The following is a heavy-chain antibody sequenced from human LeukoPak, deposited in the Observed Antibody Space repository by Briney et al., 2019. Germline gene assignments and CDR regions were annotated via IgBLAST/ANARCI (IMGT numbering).Heavy chain of an antibody. CDR2: INPNSGGT. CDR1: GYTFTGYY. Sequence: ASVKVSCKASGYTFTGYYMHWVRQAPGQGLEWMGWINPNSGGTNYAQKFQGRVTMTRDTSISIAYMELSRLRSDDTAVYYCALGIRRKNIVVVPAAIRGMDVWGQGTTVTVSS. D-gene: IGHD2-2*01. V-gene: IGHV1-2*02. J-gene: IGHJ6*02. CDR3: ALGIRRKNIVVVPAAIRGMDV.